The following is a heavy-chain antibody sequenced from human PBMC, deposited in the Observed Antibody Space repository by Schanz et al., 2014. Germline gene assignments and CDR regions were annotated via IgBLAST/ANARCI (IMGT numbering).Heavy chain of an antibody. Sequence: EVQLVESGGGLVQPGGSLRLSCTASGFTFSSYSMNWVRQAPGKGLEWVANIKKDGSEKYYVDSVKGRFTISRDNAKNSLFLQMNSLRPEDTAVYYCARGRVLKSWGQGTLVTVSS. V-gene: IGHV3-7*01. J-gene: IGHJ5*02. D-gene: IGHD3-3*01. CDR1: GFTFSSYS. CDR2: IKKDGSEK. CDR3: ARGRVLKS.